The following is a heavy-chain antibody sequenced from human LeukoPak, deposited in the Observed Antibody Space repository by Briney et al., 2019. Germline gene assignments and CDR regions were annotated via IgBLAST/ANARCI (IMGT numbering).Heavy chain of an antibody. D-gene: IGHD5-12*01. Sequence: PGGSLRLPCAASGFTFSTCGMSCVRQAPGKGLEWVSAIRGSGGSTYYADSVKGRFTISRDNSKNTVYLQMNSLRAEDTAVYYCAKDSVGGYSGYGNDGFDIWGQGTMVTVSS. CDR2: IRGSGGST. CDR1: GFTFSTCG. CDR3: AKDSVGGYSGYGNDGFDI. J-gene: IGHJ3*02. V-gene: IGHV3-23*01.